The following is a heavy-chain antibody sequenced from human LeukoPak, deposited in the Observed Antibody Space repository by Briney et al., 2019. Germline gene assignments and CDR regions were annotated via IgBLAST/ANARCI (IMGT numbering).Heavy chain of an antibody. D-gene: IGHD3-10*01. CDR3: ARVVRGVNNWFDP. CDR1: GGTFSSYG. CDR2: ISAYNGNT. J-gene: IGHJ5*02. V-gene: IGHV1-18*01. Sequence: ASVKVSCKASGGTFSSYGISWVRQAPGQGLEWMGWISAYNGNTNYAQKLQGRVTMTTDTSTSTAYMELRSLRSDDTAVYYCARVVRGVNNWFDPWGQGTLVTVSS.